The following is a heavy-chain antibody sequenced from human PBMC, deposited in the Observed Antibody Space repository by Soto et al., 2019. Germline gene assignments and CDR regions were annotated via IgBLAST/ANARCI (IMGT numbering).Heavy chain of an antibody. Sequence: KPSETLSLTCTVSGGSIKSSDYHWGWTRQPPAKGLEWIGYIHNSGTSFYSPSLRGRVTVTLDTSRSQFSLTLASVTAADTAVYYCVREERIAAPQLDYWGQGIPVTVSS. CDR2: IHNSGTS. J-gene: IGHJ4*02. CDR3: VREERIAAPQLDY. D-gene: IGHD6-6*01. V-gene: IGHV4-30-4*01. CDR1: GGSIKSSDYH.